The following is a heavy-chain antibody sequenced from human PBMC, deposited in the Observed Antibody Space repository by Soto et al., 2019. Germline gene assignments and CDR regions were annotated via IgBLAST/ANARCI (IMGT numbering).Heavy chain of an antibody. V-gene: IGHV4-39*01. CDR1: GGSISSSSYY. Sequence: SETLSLTCTVSGGSISSSSYYWGWIRQPPGKGLEWIGSIYYSGSTYYNPSLKSRVTISVDTSKNQFSLKLSSVTAADTAVYYCARLVWPKARSTITGTPGGYYYYMDVWGKGTTVTVSS. J-gene: IGHJ6*03. CDR3: ARLVWPKARSTITGTPGGYYYYMDV. D-gene: IGHD1-20*01. CDR2: IYYSGST.